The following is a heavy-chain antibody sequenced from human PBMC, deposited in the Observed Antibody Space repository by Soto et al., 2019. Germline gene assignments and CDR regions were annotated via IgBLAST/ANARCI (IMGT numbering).Heavy chain of an antibody. D-gene: IGHD2-15*01. J-gene: IGHJ4*02. V-gene: IGHV1-69*08. Sequence: QVQLVQSGAEVKKPGSSVKVSCKASGGTLSSYTISWVRQAPGQGLEWMGRIIPIIDTATYAQKFQGRVAITADKSTNTAYMELSSLRSEDTAVYYCARDSGYCSGGSCQIEGPIDDWVQGTLVTVSS. CDR2: IIPIIDTA. CDR3: ARDSGYCSGGSCQIEGPIDD. CDR1: GGTLSSYT.